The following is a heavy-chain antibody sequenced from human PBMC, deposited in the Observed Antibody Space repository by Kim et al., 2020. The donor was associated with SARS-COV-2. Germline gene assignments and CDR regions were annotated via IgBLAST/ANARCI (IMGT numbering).Heavy chain of an antibody. D-gene: IGHD3-10*01. Sequence: GGSLRLSCAASGFTFSSYAMHWVRQAPGKGLEWVAVISYDGSNKYYADSVKGRFTISRDNSKNTLYLQMNSLRAEDTAVYYCASAYKVYYGSGSLCPDYWGQGTLVTVSS. J-gene: IGHJ4*02. CDR2: ISYDGSNK. CDR3: ASAYKVYYGSGSLCPDY. CDR1: GFTFSSYA. V-gene: IGHV3-30-3*01.